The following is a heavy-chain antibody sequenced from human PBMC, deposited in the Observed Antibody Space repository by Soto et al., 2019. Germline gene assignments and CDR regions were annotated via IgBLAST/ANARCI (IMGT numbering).Heavy chain of an antibody. J-gene: IGHJ6*02. CDR2: LYYTGNT. CDR1: GAPISVFY. Sequence: QMQLLESGPGVVKPSETLSLTCTVSGAPISVFYWTWIRQAPGKGLEWIGYLYYTGNTNYNPSLKSRVAMSMDTSKKHFYLTLTSATAADTAMYFCARGGSEGGLDIWGQGTTVTISS. V-gene: IGHV4-59*01. D-gene: IGHD3-10*01. CDR3: ARGGSEGGLDI.